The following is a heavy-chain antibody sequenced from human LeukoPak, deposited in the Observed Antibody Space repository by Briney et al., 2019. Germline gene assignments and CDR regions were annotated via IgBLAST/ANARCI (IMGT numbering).Heavy chain of an antibody. CDR3: ARDTAQYVPGTPGFTRFAP. CDR1: GGSISSANYY. CDR2: VYNSGST. J-gene: IGHJ5*02. D-gene: IGHD3-10*02. Sequence: SETLSLTCTVSGGSISSANYYWGWIRQPPGKGLEWIGSVYNSGSTYYNPSLKSRVIVSLAISQNQFSLRLTSVTAADTSVYYCARDTAQYVPGTPGFTRFAPWGQGALAPASS. V-gene: IGHV4-39*07.